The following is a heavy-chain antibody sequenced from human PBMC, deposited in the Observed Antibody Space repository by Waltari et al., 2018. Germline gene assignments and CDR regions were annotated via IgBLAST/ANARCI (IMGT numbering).Heavy chain of an antibody. CDR3: ASCISSGWYDTSEPYCYFDY. V-gene: IGHV4-38-2*01. D-gene: IGHD6-19*01. J-gene: IGHJ4*02. CDR1: GYSISSGYY. CDR2: IYHSGST. Sequence: QVQLQESGPGLVKPSETLSLTCAVSGYSISSGYYWGWIRQPPGTGLEWIGSIYHSGSTYYNPSLKSRVTISVDTSKNQFSLKLSSVTAADTAVYYCASCISSGWYDTSEPYCYFDYWGQGTLVTVSS.